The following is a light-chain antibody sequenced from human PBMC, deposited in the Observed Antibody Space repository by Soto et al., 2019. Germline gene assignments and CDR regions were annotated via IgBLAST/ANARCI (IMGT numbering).Light chain of an antibody. CDR3: QQYGHSPWT. CDR1: QSVSSSY. CDR2: GAS. V-gene: IGKV3-20*01. Sequence: IDLTQSPCSLSLSAWDRATLTCRASQSVSSSYLAWYQQKPGQAPGLLIYGASSRATGIPDRFSGSGSGTDFTLTISRLEPDDFAVYYCQQYGHSPWTFGQGTKVDIK. J-gene: IGKJ1*01.